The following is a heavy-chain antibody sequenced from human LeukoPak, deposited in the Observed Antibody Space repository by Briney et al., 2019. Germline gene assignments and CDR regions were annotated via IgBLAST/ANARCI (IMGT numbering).Heavy chain of an antibody. Sequence: PGLSLNFSCKGSGYSFTCYRIGWARQIPGKGLEWMWIIYPDDSDTRYSPPFQGQVTLSADKSISTAYLQWSSLKASDSAMYYCARHTQEGGYVWGQGTLVTVSS. CDR2: IYPDDSDT. D-gene: IGHD5-12*01. CDR3: ARHTQEGGYV. CDR1: GYSFTCYR. J-gene: IGHJ4*02. V-gene: IGHV5-51*01.